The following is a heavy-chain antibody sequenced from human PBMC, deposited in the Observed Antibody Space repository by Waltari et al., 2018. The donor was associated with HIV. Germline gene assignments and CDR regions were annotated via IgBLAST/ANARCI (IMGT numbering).Heavy chain of an antibody. CDR2: ISGSGGST. D-gene: IGHD3-22*01. Sequence: EVQLLESGGGLVQPGGSLRLSCAASGFTFSRYAMSWVRQAPGKGLEWVSAISGSGGSTYYADSVKGRFTISRDNSKNTLYLQMNSLRAEDTAVYYCAKVGYDSSGYSLKNYFDYWGQGTLVTVSS. V-gene: IGHV3-23*01. CDR1: GFTFSRYA. CDR3: AKVGYDSSGYSLKNYFDY. J-gene: IGHJ4*02.